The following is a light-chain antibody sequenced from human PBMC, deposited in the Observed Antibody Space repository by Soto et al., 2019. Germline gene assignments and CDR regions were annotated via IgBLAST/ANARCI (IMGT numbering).Light chain of an antibody. J-gene: IGKJ5*01. Sequence: EIVLTHSPATLSLCRVERDTLXLMASQSVSSYLAWYQQKPGQTPRLLIYDASNRATGIPARFSGSGSGTDFTLTISSLEPEDFAVYYCQQRSDWPPITFGLGTRLEIK. CDR2: DAS. CDR1: QSVSSY. CDR3: QQRSDWPPIT. V-gene: IGKV3-11*01.